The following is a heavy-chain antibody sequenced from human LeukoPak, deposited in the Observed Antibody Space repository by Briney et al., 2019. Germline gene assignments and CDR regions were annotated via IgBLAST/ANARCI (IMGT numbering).Heavy chain of an antibody. CDR2: IYYSGST. J-gene: IGHJ4*02. CDR1: GGSISSFH. V-gene: IGHV4-59*08. Sequence: PSETLSLTCTVSGGSISSFHWSWIRQPPGKGLEWIGYIYYSGSTNYNPSLKSRVTMSADTSKNQFSLNPSSVTAADTAVYYCARRGTSGWNFDYWGQGTLVTVSS. CDR3: ARRGTSGWNFDY. D-gene: IGHD6-19*01.